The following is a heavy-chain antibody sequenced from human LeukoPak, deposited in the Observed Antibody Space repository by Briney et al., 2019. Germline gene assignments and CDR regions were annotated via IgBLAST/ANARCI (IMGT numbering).Heavy chain of an antibody. J-gene: IGHJ4*02. CDR3: ARDSSRDSGSSNDC. CDR2: INEDGSGK. Sequence: GRSLRLSCAASGFTFSSYWMTWFRQAPGKGLEWVANINEDGSGKYYVDSVKGRFTISRDNAKNSLNLQMITLRAEDTAVYYCARDSSRDSGSSNDCWGQGTLVTVSS. V-gene: IGHV3-7*04. D-gene: IGHD3-10*01. CDR1: GFTFSSYW.